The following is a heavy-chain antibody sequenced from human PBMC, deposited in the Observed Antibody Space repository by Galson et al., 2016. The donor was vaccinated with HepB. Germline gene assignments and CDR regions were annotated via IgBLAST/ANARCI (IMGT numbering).Heavy chain of an antibody. J-gene: IGHJ6*02. CDR1: Y. CDR3: VRVSEGVLIAGMDV. V-gene: IGHV4-39*01. CDR2: IYYGVST. D-gene: IGHD2-8*01. Sequence: YWGWVRQTPGKGLEWIGSIYYGVSTDYSPALKSRLTISADTSRNQYSLNLRSATAADTAIYYCVRVSEGVLIAGMDVWGQGTTVTVS.